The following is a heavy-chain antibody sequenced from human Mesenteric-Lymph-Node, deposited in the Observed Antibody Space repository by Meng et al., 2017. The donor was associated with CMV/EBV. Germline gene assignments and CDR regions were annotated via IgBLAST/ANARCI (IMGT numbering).Heavy chain of an antibody. V-gene: IGHV1-69*05. D-gene: IGHD2-15*01. CDR1: TCSSYA. CDR3: ARGEDCSGGSCYSGFDP. Sequence: TCSSYAISWVRQAPGQGLEWMGGIIPIFGTANYAQKFQGRVTITTDESTSTAYMELSSLRSEDTAVYYCARGEDCSGGSCYSGFDPWGQETLVTVSS. J-gene: IGHJ5*02. CDR2: IIPIFGTA.